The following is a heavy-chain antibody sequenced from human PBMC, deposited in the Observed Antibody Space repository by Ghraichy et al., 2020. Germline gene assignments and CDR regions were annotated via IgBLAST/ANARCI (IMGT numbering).Heavy chain of an antibody. J-gene: IGHJ4*02. V-gene: IGHV4-34*01. Sequence: SETLSLTCDVYGESFSAYFRSWIRQPPGKGLEWIGEINHGGSTNSNPSLKRLVTISVDTSKNQFSLRLSSVTAADTAVYYCATARYCAGGSCPRYFDSWGQGTLVTVSS. D-gene: IGHD2-15*01. CDR1: GESFSAYF. CDR2: INHGGST. CDR3: ATARYCAGGSCPRYFDS.